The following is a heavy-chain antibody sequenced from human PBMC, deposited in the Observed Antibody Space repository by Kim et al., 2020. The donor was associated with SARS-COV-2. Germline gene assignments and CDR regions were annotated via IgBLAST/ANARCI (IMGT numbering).Heavy chain of an antibody. CDR1: GGSIRSSSYY. CDR2: IYYSGST. CDR3: AKLWFGDPGL. V-gene: IGHV4-39*01. D-gene: IGHD3-10*01. J-gene: IGHJ3*01. Sequence: SETLSLTCTVSGGSIRSSSYYWGWIRQPPGKGLEWIGSIYYSGSTYYNPSLKSRVTISVDTSKNQFSLKLSSVTAADTAVYYCAKLWFGDPGLWGQGTMV.